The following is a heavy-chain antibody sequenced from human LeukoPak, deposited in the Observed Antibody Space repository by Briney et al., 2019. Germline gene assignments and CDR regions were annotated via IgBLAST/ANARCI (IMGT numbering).Heavy chain of an antibody. CDR1: GYSISSGYY. CDR3: ARAEHVLRFLEWSEGLFYFDY. D-gene: IGHD3-3*01. V-gene: IGHV4-38-2*02. CDR2: IYHSGST. J-gene: IGHJ4*02. Sequence: SETLSLTCTVSGYSISSGYYWGWIRQPPGKGLEWIGSIYHSGSTYYNPSLKSRVTISVDTSKNQFSLKLSSVTAADTAVYYCARAEHVLRFLEWSEGLFYFDYWGQGTLVTVSS.